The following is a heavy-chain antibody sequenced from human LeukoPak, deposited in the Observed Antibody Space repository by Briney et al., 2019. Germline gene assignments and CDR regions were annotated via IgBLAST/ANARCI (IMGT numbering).Heavy chain of an antibody. CDR3: ARAYSSSWYGVDYFDY. CDR1: GGSISSYY. J-gene: IGHJ4*02. D-gene: IGHD6-13*01. V-gene: IGHV4-59*01. CDR2: IYYSGST. Sequence: PSETLSLTCTVSGGSISSYYWSWIRQPPGKGLEWIGYIYYSGSTNYSPSLKSRVTISVDTSKNQFSLKLSSVTAADTAVYYCARAYSSSWYGVDYFDYWGQGTLVTVSS.